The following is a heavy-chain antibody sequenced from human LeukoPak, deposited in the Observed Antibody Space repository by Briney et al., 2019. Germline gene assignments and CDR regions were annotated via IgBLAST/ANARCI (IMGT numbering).Heavy chain of an antibody. Sequence: GSLRLSCAASGFTVSSNYMSWVRQAPGKGLEWIGSIYYSGSTYYNPSLKSRVTISVDTSKNQFSLTLSSAAAADTAAYYCARRWLGYFDYWGQGTLVTVSS. CDR3: ARRWLGYFDY. CDR1: GFTVSSNY. J-gene: IGHJ4*02. CDR2: IYYSGST. D-gene: IGHD6-19*01. V-gene: IGHV4-39*01.